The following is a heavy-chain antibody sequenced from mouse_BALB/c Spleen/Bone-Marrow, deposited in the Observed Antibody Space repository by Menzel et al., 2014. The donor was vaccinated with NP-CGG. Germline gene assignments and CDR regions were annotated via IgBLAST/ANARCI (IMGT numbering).Heavy chain of an antibody. CDR2: ISYSGGT. Sequence: EVKVEESGPSLVKPSQTLSLPCSVTGDSITSGYWNWIRKFPGNKLEYMGFISYSGGTYYKPSLRSRISITRDTSKNQYYLQLNSVTTEDTATYFCARTHYYGWFDSWGQGTTLTVSS. CDR1: GDSITSGY. J-gene: IGHJ2*01. V-gene: IGHV3-8*02. D-gene: IGHD1-2*01. CDR3: ARTHYYGWFDS.